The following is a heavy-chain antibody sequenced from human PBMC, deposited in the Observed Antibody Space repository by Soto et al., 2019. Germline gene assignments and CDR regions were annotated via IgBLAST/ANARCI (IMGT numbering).Heavy chain of an antibody. CDR3: AKGQRRSSSWENYCMDV. CDR2: ISYDGSYK. D-gene: IGHD6-13*01. J-gene: IGHJ6*02. Sequence: GGSLRLSCAASGFTFSTYGMHWVRQAPGKGLEWVALISYDGSYKYYTDSVKGRFTISRDNSKNTTYLQINSLRSEDTAIYYCAKGQRRSSSWENYCMDVWGQGTTVTVSS. CDR1: GFTFSTYG. V-gene: IGHV3-30*18.